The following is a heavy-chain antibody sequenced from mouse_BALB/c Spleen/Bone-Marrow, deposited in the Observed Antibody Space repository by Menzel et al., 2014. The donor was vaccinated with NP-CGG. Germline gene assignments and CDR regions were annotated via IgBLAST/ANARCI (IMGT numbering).Heavy chain of an antibody. CDR2: INPGSGGT. V-gene: IGHV1-54*03. D-gene: IGHD2-10*02. CDR1: GYAFTNYL. J-gene: IGHJ4*01. CDR3: ARSIAYYYGMDY. Sequence: QVQLKESGAELVRPGTSVKVSCKASGYAFTNYLIEWVKQRPGQGLEWIGVINPGSGGTNYNEKFKGKATLTADKSPSTANMQLSSLTSDDSAVYFCARSIAYYYGMDYWGQGTSVTVSS.